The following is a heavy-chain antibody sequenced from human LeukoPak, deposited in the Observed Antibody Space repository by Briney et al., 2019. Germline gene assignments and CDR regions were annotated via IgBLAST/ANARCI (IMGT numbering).Heavy chain of an antibody. D-gene: IGHD3-9*01. V-gene: IGHV4-39*07. CDR1: GGSISSSSYY. J-gene: IGHJ4*02. CDR3: ARTSGYYDILTGYYSDY. CDR2: IYYSGST. Sequence: PSETLSFTCTVSGGSISSSSYYWGWIRQPPGKGLEWIGSIYYSGSTYYNPSLKSRVTISVDTPKNQFSLKLSSVTAADTAVYYCARTSGYYDILTGYYSDYWGQGTLVTVSS.